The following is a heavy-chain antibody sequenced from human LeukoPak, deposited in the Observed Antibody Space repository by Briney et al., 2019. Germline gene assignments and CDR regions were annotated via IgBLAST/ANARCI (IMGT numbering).Heavy chain of an antibody. Sequence: SETLSLTCTVSGGSISSSSYYWGWIRQPPGKGLEWIGSIYYSGSTYYNPSLKSRVTISVDTSKNQFSLRLSSVNAADTAVYYCARAGRGSGSYYTFFDYWGQGTLVTVSS. CDR3: ARAGRGSGSYYTFFDY. J-gene: IGHJ4*02. CDR2: IYYSGST. CDR1: GGSISSSSYY. V-gene: IGHV4-39*07. D-gene: IGHD3-10*01.